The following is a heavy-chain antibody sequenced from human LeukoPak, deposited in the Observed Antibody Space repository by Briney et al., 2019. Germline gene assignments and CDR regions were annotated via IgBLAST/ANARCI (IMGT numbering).Heavy chain of an antibody. J-gene: IGHJ4*02. Sequence: SVKVSCKASGGTFSSYAISWVRQAPGQGLEWMGGIIPIFGTANYAQKFQGRVTITTDESTSTAYMELSSLRSEDTAVYYCARDGARRYCSGGSCYLSLDYWGQGTLVTVSS. CDR2: IIPIFGTA. CDR3: ARDGARRYCSGGSCYLSLDY. CDR1: GGTFSSYA. D-gene: IGHD2-15*01. V-gene: IGHV1-69*05.